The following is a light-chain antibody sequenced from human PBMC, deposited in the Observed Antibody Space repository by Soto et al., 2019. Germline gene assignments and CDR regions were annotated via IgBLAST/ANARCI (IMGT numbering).Light chain of an antibody. CDR2: DVS. CDR3: SSYTSSSTGV. J-gene: IGLJ1*01. Sequence: QSVLTQPASVSGSPGQSITISCTGTSSDVGGYNYVSWYQQHPGKAPKLMIYDVSNRPSGVSNRFSGSKSGKTASLTISGLQAEDEADYYCSSYTSSSTGVFGTGTKVTV. V-gene: IGLV2-14*01. CDR1: SSDVGGYNY.